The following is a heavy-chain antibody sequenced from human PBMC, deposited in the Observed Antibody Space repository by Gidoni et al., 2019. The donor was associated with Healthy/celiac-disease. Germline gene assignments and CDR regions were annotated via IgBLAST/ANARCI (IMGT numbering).Heavy chain of an antibody. CDR1: GFTFSSYE. V-gene: IGHV3-48*03. CDR2: ISSSGSTI. Sequence: EVQLVESGGGLVQPGGSLRLSCAASGFTFSSYEMNWVRQAPGKGLEWVSYISSSGSTIYYADSVKGRFTISRDNAKNSLYLQMNSLRAEDTAVYYCARGQWELLPDAFDIWGQGTMVTVSS. CDR3: ARGQWELLPDAFDI. D-gene: IGHD1-26*01. J-gene: IGHJ3*02.